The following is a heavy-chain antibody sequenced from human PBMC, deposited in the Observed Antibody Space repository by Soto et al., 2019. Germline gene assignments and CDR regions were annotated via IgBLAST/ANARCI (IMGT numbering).Heavy chain of an antibody. V-gene: IGHV3-23*01. Sequence: GGSLRLSCAASGFTFSNYAMSWVRQAPGKGLEWVSAISGSGDITPYADSVKGRFTISRDNAKNSLYLQMNSLRAEDTAVYYCAREMFDAAYAATSPFDLWGQGTLVTVSS. CDR2: ISGSGDIT. D-gene: IGHD2-8*01. CDR3: AREMFDAAYAATSPFDL. CDR1: GFTFSNYA. J-gene: IGHJ4*02.